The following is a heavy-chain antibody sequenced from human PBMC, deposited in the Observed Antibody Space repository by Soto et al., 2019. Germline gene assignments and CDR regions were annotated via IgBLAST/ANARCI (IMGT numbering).Heavy chain of an antibody. CDR2: INPSGGST. J-gene: IGHJ4*02. CDR1: GYTFTSYY. Sequence: ASVKVSCKASGYTFTSYYMHWVRQAPEQGLEWMGIINPSGGSTSYEQKFQGRVTMTRDTSTSTVYMELSSLRSEDAAVYYCARDWKVYCSSTSCSNFDYWGQGTLVTVSS. V-gene: IGHV1-46*01. D-gene: IGHD2-2*01. CDR3: ARDWKVYCSSTSCSNFDY.